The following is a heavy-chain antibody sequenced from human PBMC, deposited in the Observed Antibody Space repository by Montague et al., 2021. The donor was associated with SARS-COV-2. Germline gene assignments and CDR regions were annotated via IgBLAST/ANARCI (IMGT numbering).Heavy chain of an antibody. CDR1: GFTFRSYW. J-gene: IGHJ4*02. Sequence: SLRLSCAASGFTFRSYWMHWVRQVPGRGPVWVSRIRPDGTSTHYAASVKGRFSISRDNAKNPLSLEMTNLRVDDTAIYYCVRPLWFGDSDYYFEAWGQGTRVSVSS. CDR3: VRPLWFGDSDYYFEA. D-gene: IGHD3-10*01. CDR2: IRPDGTST. V-gene: IGHV3-74*01.